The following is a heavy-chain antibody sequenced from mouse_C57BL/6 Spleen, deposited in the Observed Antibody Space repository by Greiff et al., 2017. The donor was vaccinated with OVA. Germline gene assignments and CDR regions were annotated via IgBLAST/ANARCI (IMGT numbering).Heavy chain of an antibody. CDR2: IDPEDGET. Sequence: EVQLQQSGAELVKPGASVKLSCTASGFNITDYYMHWVKQRPEQGLEWIGRIDPEDGETKYAPKFQGKATITADTSSNTAYLQLSSLTSEDTAVYYCAREGAYYYGSNAMDYWGQGTSVTVSS. CDR3: AREGAYYYGSNAMDY. V-gene: IGHV14-2*01. CDR1: GFNITDYY. D-gene: IGHD1-1*01. J-gene: IGHJ4*01.